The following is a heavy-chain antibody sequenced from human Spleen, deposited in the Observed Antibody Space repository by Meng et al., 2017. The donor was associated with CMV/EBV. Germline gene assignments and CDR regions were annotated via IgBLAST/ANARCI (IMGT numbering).Heavy chain of an antibody. CDR2: IYPGDSDT. D-gene: IGHD4-17*01. CDR3: ARRYGDYGLYYFDS. CDR1: GYTFTNYW. J-gene: IGHJ4*02. V-gene: IGHV5-51*01. Sequence: GESLKISCEGSGYTFTNYWIGWVRQLPGEGLQWMGIIYPGDSDTRYSPPFQGQVTISADKSIKTSYLQWSSLKTSDTAIYYCARRYGDYGLYYFDSWGQGTLVTVSS.